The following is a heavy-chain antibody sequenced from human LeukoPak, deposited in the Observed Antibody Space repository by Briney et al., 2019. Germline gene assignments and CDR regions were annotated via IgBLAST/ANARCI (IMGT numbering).Heavy chain of an antibody. Sequence: SVKVSCKASGGTFSSYAISWVRQAPGQGLEWMGRIIPILGIANYAQKFQGRVTITADKSTSTAYMELSSLRSEDTAVYYCARDGLRDGSPFDYWGQGTLVTVSS. V-gene: IGHV1-69*04. CDR2: IIPILGIA. J-gene: IGHJ4*02. CDR1: GGTFSSYA. D-gene: IGHD5-12*01. CDR3: ARDGLRDGSPFDY.